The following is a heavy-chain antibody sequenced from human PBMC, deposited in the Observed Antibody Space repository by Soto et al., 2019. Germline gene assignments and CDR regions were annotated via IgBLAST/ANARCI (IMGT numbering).Heavy chain of an antibody. CDR1: GGTFSSYA. V-gene: IGHV1-69*06. D-gene: IGHD3-3*01. J-gene: IGHJ6*02. CDR2: IIPIFGTA. CDR3: ASPTREWLPPARDYYYGMDV. Sequence: QVQLVQSGAEVKKPGSSVKVSCKASGGTFSSYAISWVRQAPGQGLEWMGGIIPIFGTANYAQTFQGRVTITAYKATSTAYMELSSLRSEDTAVYYCASPTREWLPPARDYYYGMDVWGQGTTVTVSS.